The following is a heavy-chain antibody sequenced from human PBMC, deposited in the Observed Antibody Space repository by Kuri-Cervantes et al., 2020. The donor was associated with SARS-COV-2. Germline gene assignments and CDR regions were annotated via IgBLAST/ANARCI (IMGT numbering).Heavy chain of an antibody. CDR2: ISSSGSTI. V-gene: IGHV3-48*04. D-gene: IGHD2-2*01. CDR1: GFTFSSYS. Sequence: GESLKISCAASGFTFSSYSMNWVRQAPGKGLEWVSSISSSGSTIYYADSVKGRFTISRDNAKNSLYLQMNSLRAEDTAVYYCAREGDIVVVPAVYFDYWGQGTLVTVSS. J-gene: IGHJ4*02. CDR3: AREGDIVVVPAVYFDY.